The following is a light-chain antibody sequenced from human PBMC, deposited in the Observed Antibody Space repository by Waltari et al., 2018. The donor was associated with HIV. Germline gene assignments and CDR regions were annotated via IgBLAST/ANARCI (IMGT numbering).Light chain of an antibody. V-gene: IGLV2-14*01. CDR3: SSYTSSPTLYV. CDR2: EVR. J-gene: IGLJ1*01. Sequence: QSALTQPASVSGSPGQSITISCTGTSSDIGGYNFVSWYQQHPDKAPKLMIFEVRNRPSGVSDRFSCSKSGNTATLTISGLQAEDEADYYCSSYTSSPTLYVFGTGTKVTVL. CDR1: SSDIGGYNF.